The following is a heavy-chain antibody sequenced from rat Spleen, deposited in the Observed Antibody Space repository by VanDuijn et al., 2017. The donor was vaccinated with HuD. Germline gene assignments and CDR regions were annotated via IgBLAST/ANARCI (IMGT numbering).Heavy chain of an antibody. CDR2: ISYDGTAT. CDR1: GFTFSNYD. Sequence: EVQLVESGGGLVQPGRSLKLSCAASGFTFSNYDMAWVRQAPTKGLEWVASISYDGTATYYRDSVKGRSTISRDNAKSTLYLQMDSLRSEDTATYYCARAGWYFDFWGPGTMVTVSS. D-gene: IGHD5-1*01. J-gene: IGHJ1*01. V-gene: IGHV5S23*01. CDR3: ARAGWYFDF.